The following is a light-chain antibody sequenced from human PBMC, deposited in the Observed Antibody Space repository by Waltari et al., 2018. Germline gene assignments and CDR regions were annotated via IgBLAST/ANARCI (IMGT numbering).Light chain of an antibody. CDR1: QSLLHSNGYYY. CDR3: MQPLQSPRT. J-gene: IGKJ2*01. Sequence: DIVMTQSPLSLSVTPGEPASISCRSSQSLLHSNGYYYLDWYLQKPGQSPQLLMYWTSHRASGAPDRFSGSGSGTDFTLKISRVEAEDVGVYYCMQPLQSPRTFGQGTKLEIK. CDR2: WTS. V-gene: IGKV2-28*01.